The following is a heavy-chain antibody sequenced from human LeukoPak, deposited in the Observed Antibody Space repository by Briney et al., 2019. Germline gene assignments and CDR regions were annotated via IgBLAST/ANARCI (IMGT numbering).Heavy chain of an antibody. D-gene: IGHD6-6*01. CDR1: GFTVSSND. Sequence: TGGSLRLSCAASGFTVSSNDMSWVRQAPGKGLECISVIYSGGSTDYADSVKGRLTISRDNSKNTLYLQMNSLRAEDTAVYYCARVAARGIYYYYMDVWGKGTTVTISS. CDR3: ARVAARGIYYYYMDV. V-gene: IGHV3-53*01. CDR2: IYSGGST. J-gene: IGHJ6*03.